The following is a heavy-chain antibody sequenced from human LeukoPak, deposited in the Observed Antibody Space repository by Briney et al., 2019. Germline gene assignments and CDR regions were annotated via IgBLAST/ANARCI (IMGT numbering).Heavy chain of an antibody. J-gene: IGHJ6*03. CDR3: ARAAITMIVVVKRYYYYYMDV. Sequence: ASVKVSCEASGYTFTSYDINWVRQATGQGLEWMGWMNPNSGNTGYAQKFQGRVTMTRNTSISTAYMELSSLRSEGTAVYYCARAAITMIVVVKRYYYYYMDVWGKGTTVTVSS. CDR1: GYTFTSYD. CDR2: MNPNSGNT. V-gene: IGHV1-8*01. D-gene: IGHD3-22*01.